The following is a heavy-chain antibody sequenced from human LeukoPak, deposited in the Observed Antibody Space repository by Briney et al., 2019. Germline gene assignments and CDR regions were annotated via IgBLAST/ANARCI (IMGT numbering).Heavy chain of an antibody. J-gene: IGHJ3*02. V-gene: IGHV4-39*01. Sequence: PSETLSPTCTVSGGSISSSSYYWGWIRQPPGKGLEWIGSIYYSGSTYYNPSLKSRVTISVDTSKNQFSLKLSSVTAADTAVYYCARPTRYDFWSGYPGGAFDIWGQGTMVTVSS. CDR3: ARPTRYDFWSGYPGGAFDI. CDR1: GGSISSSSYY. D-gene: IGHD3-3*01. CDR2: IYYSGST.